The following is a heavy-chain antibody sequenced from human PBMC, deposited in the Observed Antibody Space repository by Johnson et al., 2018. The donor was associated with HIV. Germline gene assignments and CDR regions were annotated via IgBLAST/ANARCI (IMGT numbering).Heavy chain of an antibody. Sequence: VQLVESGGGLVQPGGSLRLSCAVSGFSVSYNYMSWVRQAPGKGLECVSVISIGGVTYYIDPVKGRFTISRDNSKNTLYLQMNSLRAEDTAMYYCARDRGYWDAFDIWGQGTMVTVSS. D-gene: IGHD3-22*01. V-gene: IGHV3-66*01. CDR2: ISIGGVT. J-gene: IGHJ3*02. CDR3: ARDRGYWDAFDI. CDR1: GFSVSYNY.